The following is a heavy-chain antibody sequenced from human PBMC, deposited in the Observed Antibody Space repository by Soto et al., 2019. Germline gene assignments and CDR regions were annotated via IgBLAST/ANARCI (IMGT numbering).Heavy chain of an antibody. J-gene: IGHJ6*03. V-gene: IGHV3-23*01. D-gene: IGHD2-2*01. Sequence: GGSLRLSCAASGFTFSSYAMSWVRQAPGKGLEWVSAISGSGGSTYYADSVKGRFTISRDNSKNTLYLQMNSLRAEDTAVYYCAKLVAPAFYYYYMDVWGKGTTVTVSS. CDR2: ISGSGGST. CDR1: GFTFSSYA. CDR3: AKLVAPAFYYYYMDV.